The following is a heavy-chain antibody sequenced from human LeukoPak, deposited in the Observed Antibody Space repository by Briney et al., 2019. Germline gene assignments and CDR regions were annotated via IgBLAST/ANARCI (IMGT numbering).Heavy chain of an antibody. Sequence: GGSLRLSCTASGFTFGDYAMSWFRQAPGKGLEWVGFIRSKAYGGTTEYAASVKGRFTISRGDSKSIAYLQMNSLKTEDTAVYYCTRYSSSWLSPFDYWGQGTLVTVSP. CDR3: TRYSSSWLSPFDY. CDR1: GFTFGDYA. CDR2: IRSKAYGGTT. J-gene: IGHJ4*02. D-gene: IGHD6-13*01. V-gene: IGHV3-49*03.